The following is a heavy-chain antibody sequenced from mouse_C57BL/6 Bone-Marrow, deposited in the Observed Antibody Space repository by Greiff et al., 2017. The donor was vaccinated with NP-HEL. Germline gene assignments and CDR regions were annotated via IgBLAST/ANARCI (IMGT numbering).Heavy chain of an antibody. Sequence: EVKLMESGGGLVQPGGSLSLSCAASGFTFTDYYMSWVRQPPGQALEWLGFIRNKANGYTTEYNASVKGRFTISRDNSQSILYLLMNALRAEDSATYYCARSSLLYYFDYWGQGTTLTVSS. D-gene: IGHD6-1*01. CDR2: IRNKANGYTT. V-gene: IGHV7-3*01. CDR3: ARSSLLYYFDY. J-gene: IGHJ2*01. CDR1: GFTFTDYY.